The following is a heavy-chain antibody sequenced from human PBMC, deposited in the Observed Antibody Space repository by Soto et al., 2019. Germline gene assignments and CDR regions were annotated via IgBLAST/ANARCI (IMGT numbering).Heavy chain of an antibody. Sequence: QVQLVQSGAEVKKPGASVKLSCKTSGYIFINYYIHWVRQAPGQGLEWVALFHPKRGSTNYAQRLQGRVTVTSDTSTGTVYLELRILIPDATAVYYCERDLADADYWGQGPLV. D-gene: IGHD2-21*01. CDR1: GYIFINYY. CDR2: FHPKRGST. CDR3: ERDLADADY. V-gene: IGHV1-46*04. J-gene: IGHJ1*01.